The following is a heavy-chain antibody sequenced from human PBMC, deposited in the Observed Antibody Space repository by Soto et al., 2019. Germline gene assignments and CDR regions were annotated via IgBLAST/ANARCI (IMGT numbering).Heavy chain of an antibody. V-gene: IGHV2-26*01. Sequence: SGPTLVNPTETLTLTCTVSGFSLSNARMGVSWIRQPPGKALEWLAHIFSNGEKSYSTSLKSRLTISKDTSKSQVVLTMTNMDPVDTATYYCARVTYYDILTGLYYFDYWGQGTLVTVSS. CDR2: IFSNGEK. J-gene: IGHJ4*02. D-gene: IGHD3-9*01. CDR1: GFSLSNARMG. CDR3: ARVTYYDILTGLYYFDY.